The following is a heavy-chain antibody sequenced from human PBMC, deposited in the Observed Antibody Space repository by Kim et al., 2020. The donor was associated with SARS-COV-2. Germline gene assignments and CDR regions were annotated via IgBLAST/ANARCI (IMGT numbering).Heavy chain of an antibody. V-gene: IGHV3-30*04. Sequence: GGSLRLSCAASGFTFSSYSMHWVRQAPGKGLEWVAVISYDATNKYYADSVKGRFTISRDNSKNTLYLQMNSLRPEDTAVYYCARDYSGHWGFDNWGQGTLVTVSS. CDR2: ISYDATNK. CDR1: GFTFSSYS. D-gene: IGHD3-10*01. CDR3: ARDYSGHWGFDN. J-gene: IGHJ4*02.